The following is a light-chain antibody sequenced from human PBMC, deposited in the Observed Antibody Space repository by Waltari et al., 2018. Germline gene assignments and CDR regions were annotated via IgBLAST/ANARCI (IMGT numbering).Light chain of an antibody. CDR1: QDISSY. CDR3: QQYKSLPMYS. Sequence: DIQMTQSPSSLSASVGDRVTITCRASQDISSYLNWYQQKPGKAPKLLIYYVNRLESGVPSRFSGSGSGTEFTLIISTLQPEDFATYYCQQYKSLPMYSFGQGTKVEIK. V-gene: IGKV1-39*01. CDR2: YVN. J-gene: IGKJ2*03.